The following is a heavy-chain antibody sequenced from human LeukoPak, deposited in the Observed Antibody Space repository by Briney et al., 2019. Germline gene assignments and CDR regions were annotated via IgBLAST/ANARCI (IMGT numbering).Heavy chain of an antibody. CDR1: GYIFTSYD. J-gene: IGHJ4*02. CDR3: ATDTSITAAGNLTY. V-gene: IGHV1-8*01. D-gene: IGHD6-13*01. CDR2: MNPNTGNT. Sequence: GASVKVSCKASGYIFTSYDINWLRQASGQGLEWMGWMNPNTGNTGYAQKFRGRVTMTRNTSISTAYMELSSLRSEDTAVYFCATDTSITAAGNLTYWGQGTLVTVSS.